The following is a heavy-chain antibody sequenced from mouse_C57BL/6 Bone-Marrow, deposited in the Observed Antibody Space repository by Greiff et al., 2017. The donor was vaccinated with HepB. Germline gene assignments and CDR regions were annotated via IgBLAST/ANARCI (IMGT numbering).Heavy chain of an antibody. D-gene: IGHD2-12*01. Sequence: QVTLKESGPGILKPSQTLSLACTFSGISLSTYGMGLGWLRKPSGKALEWLARIWNNDNYYNQTLKSRVTIATETSNYQVFLKLTSVDTADSATYYGAWRADSYYDFDVGGTGTTVTVTA. V-gene: IGHV8-2*01. CDR1: ISLSTYGMGL. CDR3: WRADSYYDFDV. CDR2: WNNDNY. J-gene: IGHJ1*03.